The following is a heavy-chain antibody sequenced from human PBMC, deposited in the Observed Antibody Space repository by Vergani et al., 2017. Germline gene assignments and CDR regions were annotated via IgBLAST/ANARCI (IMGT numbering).Heavy chain of an antibody. V-gene: IGHV5-51*03. J-gene: IGHJ3*02. CDR3: ARRVVPAATGCAFDI. Sequence: EVQLVQSGAEVKMPGESLTISCTGSGYSFTSYWIGWVRQMPGNGLEWMGIIYSGDSDTRYSPSFQGQVTISADKSICTAYLHWSSLKTSDTAMYYCARRVVPAATGCAFDIWGQGTMVTVSS. D-gene: IGHD2-2*01. CDR1: GYSFTSYW. CDR2: IYSGDSDT.